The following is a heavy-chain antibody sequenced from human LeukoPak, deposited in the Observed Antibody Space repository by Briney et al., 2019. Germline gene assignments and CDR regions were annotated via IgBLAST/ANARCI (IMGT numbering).Heavy chain of an antibody. J-gene: IGHJ4*02. Sequence: SSQTLSLTCTVSGGSISSGSYYWSWIRQPAGKGLEWIGRIYTSGSTNYNPSLKSRVTISVATSKNQFSLRLSSVTAADTAVYYCARAVGASFDYWGQGTLVTVSS. D-gene: IGHD1-26*01. CDR2: IYTSGST. CDR3: ARAVGASFDY. CDR1: GGSISSGSYY. V-gene: IGHV4-61*02.